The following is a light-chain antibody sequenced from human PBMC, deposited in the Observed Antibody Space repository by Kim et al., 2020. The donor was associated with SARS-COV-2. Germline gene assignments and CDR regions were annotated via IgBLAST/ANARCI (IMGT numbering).Light chain of an antibody. CDR1: SIEDKS. CDR2: FDI. Sequence: VAPGKTTSITCRGDSIEDKSVHCYQQKPGQAPVLVISFDIDRPSGIPERFSGSSSGNTATLTISRVEAGDEADYFCQVWDSASFVVFGGGTQLTVL. J-gene: IGLJ2*01. V-gene: IGLV3-21*04. CDR3: QVWDSASFVV.